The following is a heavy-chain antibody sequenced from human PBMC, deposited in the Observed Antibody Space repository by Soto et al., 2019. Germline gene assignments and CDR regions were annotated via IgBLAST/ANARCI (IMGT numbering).Heavy chain of an antibody. J-gene: IGHJ4*02. V-gene: IGHV3-74*01. D-gene: IGHD3-10*01. CDR3: ASGGVAGSGRFYNAS. Sequence: EVQLVESGGGLVQPGGSLRLSCAASGFTFSSYWMHWVRQAPGKGLVWVSRINNDGSSTSYADSVKGRLTISRDNAKNRLYRQGNGRGAEETAVYSGASGGVAGSGRFYNASGGRGTLVTVSS. CDR2: INNDGSST. CDR1: GFTFSSYW.